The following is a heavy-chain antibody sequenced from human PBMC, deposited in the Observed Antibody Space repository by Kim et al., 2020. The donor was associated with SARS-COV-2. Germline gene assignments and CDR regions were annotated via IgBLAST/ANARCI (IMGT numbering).Heavy chain of an antibody. D-gene: IGHD3-10*02. CDR1: GFTFSSYA. CDR2: ISGSGGST. J-gene: IGHJ6*02. Sequence: GGSLRLSCAASGFTFSSYAMSWVRQAPGKGLEWVSAISGSGGSTYYADSVKGRFTISRDNSKNTLYLQMNSLRAEDTAVYYCAKDGGDDRGRFRSLYYYYYGMDVWGQGTTVTVSS. V-gene: IGHV3-23*01. CDR3: AKDGGDDRGRFRSLYYYYYGMDV.